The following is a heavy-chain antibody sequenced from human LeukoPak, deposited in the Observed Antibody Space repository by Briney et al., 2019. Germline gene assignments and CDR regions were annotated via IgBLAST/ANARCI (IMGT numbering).Heavy chain of an antibody. Sequence: GASVKVSCKASGYTFTSYAMHWVRQAPGQRLEWMGWINAGNGNTKYSQKFQGRVTITRDTSATIAYMELSSLRSEDTAVYYCARSARSEAADYWGQGTLVTVSS. CDR3: ARSARSEAADY. J-gene: IGHJ4*02. CDR1: GYTFTSYA. V-gene: IGHV1-3*01. CDR2: INAGNGNT.